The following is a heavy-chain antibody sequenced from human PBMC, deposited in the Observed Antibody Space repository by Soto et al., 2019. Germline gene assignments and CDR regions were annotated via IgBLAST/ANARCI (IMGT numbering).Heavy chain of an antibody. J-gene: IGHJ4*02. Sequence: SETLSLTCTVSGGSIRRSGYYWGWFRQPPGKGLEYIASIYYSGSTYYSPSLKSRLTLSVDTSSNQFSLKMTSVTAADTAMYYCALQTTGGYSTSAERDDYWGQGTLVTVSS. CDR2: IYYSGST. D-gene: IGHD1-26*01. CDR3: ALQTTGGYSTSAERDDY. V-gene: IGHV4-39*01. CDR1: GGSIRRSGYY.